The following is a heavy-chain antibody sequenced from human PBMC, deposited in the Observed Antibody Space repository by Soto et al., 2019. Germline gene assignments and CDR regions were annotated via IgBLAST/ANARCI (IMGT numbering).Heavy chain of an antibody. V-gene: IGHV3-48*03. CDR1: GFTFSSYE. D-gene: IGHD5-18*01. CDR2: ISSSGSTI. CDR3: ERVEDTARPLDY. Sequence: GGSLRLSCAASGFTFSSYEMNWVRQAPGKGLEWVSYISSSGSTIYYADSVKGRFTISRDNAKNSLYLQMNSLRAEDTAVYYCERVEDTARPLDYWGQGTLVTVSS. J-gene: IGHJ4*02.